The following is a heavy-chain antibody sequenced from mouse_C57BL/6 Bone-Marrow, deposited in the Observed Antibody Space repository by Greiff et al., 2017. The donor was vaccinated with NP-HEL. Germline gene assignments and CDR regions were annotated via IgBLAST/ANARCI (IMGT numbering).Heavy chain of an antibody. Sequence: EVQLQQSGPELVKPGASVKISCKASGYTFTDYYMNWVKQSHGKSLEWIGDINPNNGGTSYNQKFKGKATLTVDKSSSTAYMELRSLTSEDSAVYYCARPLYGSSLAWFAYWGQGTLVTVSA. CDR1: GYTFTDYY. J-gene: IGHJ3*01. CDR2: INPNNGGT. V-gene: IGHV1-26*01. CDR3: ARPLYGSSLAWFAY. D-gene: IGHD1-1*01.